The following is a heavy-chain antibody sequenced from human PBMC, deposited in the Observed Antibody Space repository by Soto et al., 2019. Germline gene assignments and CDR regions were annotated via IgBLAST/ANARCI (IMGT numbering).Heavy chain of an antibody. J-gene: IGHJ6*02. D-gene: IGHD1-26*01. Sequence: SETLSLTCAVSGYSISSGFYWGWIRQPPGKGLEWIVGNIYHSGSTYYNPSLKSRVTISVDTSKNQFSLKLSSVTAADTAVYYCARHEPRSGSYFHYYYGMDVWGQGTTVTVSS. V-gene: IGHV4-38-2*01. CDR3: ARHEPRSGSYFHYYYGMDV. CDR2: IYHSGST. CDR1: GYSISSGFY.